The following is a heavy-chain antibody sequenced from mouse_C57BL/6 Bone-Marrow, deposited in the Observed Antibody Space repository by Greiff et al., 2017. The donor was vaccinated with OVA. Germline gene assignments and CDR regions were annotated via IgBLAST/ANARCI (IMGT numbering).Heavy chain of an antibody. Sequence: EVKVVESGGGLVQPKGSLKLSCAASGFSFNTYAMNWVRQAPGKGLEWVARIRSKSNNYATYYADSVKDRFTISRDDSESMLYLQMNNLKTEDTAVYYCVRHDVYWYFDVWGTGTTVTVSS. V-gene: IGHV10-1*01. CDR1: GFSFNTYA. J-gene: IGHJ1*03. CDR3: VRHDVYWYFDV. CDR2: IRSKSNNYAT. D-gene: IGHD2-3*01.